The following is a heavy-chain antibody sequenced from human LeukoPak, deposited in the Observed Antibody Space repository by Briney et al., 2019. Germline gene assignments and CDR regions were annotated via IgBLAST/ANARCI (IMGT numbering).Heavy chain of an antibody. D-gene: IGHD1-7*01. J-gene: IGHJ4*02. CDR2: ISWNSGSI. CDR1: GFTFDDYA. V-gene: IGHV3-9*01. CDR3: ARDWGTTGSLDY. Sequence: GGSLRLSCAASGFTFDDYAMHWVRQAPGKGLEWVSGISWNSGSIGYADSVKGRFTISRDNAKNSLHLQMNSLRAEDTALYYCARDWGTTGSLDYWGQGTLVTVSS.